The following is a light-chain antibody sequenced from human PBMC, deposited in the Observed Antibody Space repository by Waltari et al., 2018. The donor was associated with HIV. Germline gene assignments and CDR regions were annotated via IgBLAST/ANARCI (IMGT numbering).Light chain of an antibody. J-gene: IGLJ2*01. CDR2: DVI. Sequence: QSALTQPPSASGSPGQSVTLSWHQQHPGKAPKLMIYDVIKRPSGVPDRFSGSKSGNTAARTVSGLQPEDEADYSCSSHAGSKVVFGGGTRRTVL. CDR3: SSHAGSKVV. V-gene: IGLV2-8*01.